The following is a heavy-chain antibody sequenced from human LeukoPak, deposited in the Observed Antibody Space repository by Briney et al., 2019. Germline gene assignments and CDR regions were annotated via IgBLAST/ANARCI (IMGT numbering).Heavy chain of an antibody. CDR1: GGSISSYY. D-gene: IGHD3-10*01. V-gene: IGHV4-4*02. CDR3: ARDRYGSGTAFDY. J-gene: IGHJ4*02. Sequence: PSETLSLTCTVSGGSISSYYWSWLRQPPGKGLEWIGEIYHSGSTNYNPSLKSRVTISVDKSKNQFSLKLSFVTAADTAVYYCARDRYGSGTAFDYWGQGTLVTVSS. CDR2: IYHSGST.